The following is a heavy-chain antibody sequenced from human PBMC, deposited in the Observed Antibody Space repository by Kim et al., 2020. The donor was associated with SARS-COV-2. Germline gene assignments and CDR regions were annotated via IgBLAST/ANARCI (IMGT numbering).Heavy chain of an antibody. CDR3: AKGKEYSYAYPIDF. D-gene: IGHD4-4*01. CDR2: ISYDGREK. V-gene: IGHV3-30*18. Sequence: GGSLRLSCGASGFIFSNYGMHWVRQAPGKGLEWLAVISYDGREKYYGDSVKGRFTISRDRSKNTLYLEMNSLRAEDTAIYYCAKGKEYSYAYPIDFWGQGTLVTVSS. J-gene: IGHJ4*02. CDR1: GFIFSNYG.